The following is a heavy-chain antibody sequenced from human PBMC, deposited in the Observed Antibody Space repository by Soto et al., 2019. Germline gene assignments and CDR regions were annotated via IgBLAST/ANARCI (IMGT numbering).Heavy chain of an antibody. J-gene: IGHJ4*02. CDR1: GGSISSGGYY. CDR2: IYYSGST. Sequence: QVQLQESGPGLVKPSQTLSLTCTVSGGSISSGGYYWSWIRQHPGKGLEWIGYIYYSGSTYYNPCLKSRVTISVDTSKNQFSVKLSSVTAAETAVYYCASHGGYYGSGSYSVFDYWGQGTLVTVSS. V-gene: IGHV4-31*03. CDR3: ASHGGYYGSGSYSVFDY. D-gene: IGHD3-10*01.